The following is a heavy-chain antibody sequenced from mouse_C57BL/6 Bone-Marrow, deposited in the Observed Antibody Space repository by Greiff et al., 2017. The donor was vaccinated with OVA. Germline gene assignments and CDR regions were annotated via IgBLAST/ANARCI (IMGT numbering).Heavy chain of an antibody. V-gene: IGHV14-4*01. Sequence: EVKLEESGAELVRPGASVKLSCTASGFNIKDDYMHWVKQRPEQGLEWIGWIDPENGDTEYASKFQGKATITADTSSNTAYLQLSSLTSEDTAVYYCTTWPYWGQGTLVTVSA. J-gene: IGHJ3*01. CDR2: IDPENGDT. CDR1: GFNIKDDY. CDR3: TTWPY.